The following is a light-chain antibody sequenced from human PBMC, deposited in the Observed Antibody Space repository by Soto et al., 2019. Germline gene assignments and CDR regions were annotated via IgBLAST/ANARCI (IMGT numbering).Light chain of an antibody. V-gene: IGLV6-57*03. Sequence: NFMLTQPHSVSESPGKTVTISCTRTSGSIPSNYVQWYQQRPGSAPTAVIYEDDQRPSGVPDRFSGSIDSSSNSASLTISGLKSEDEAAYYCHSFDSNTVVFGGGTKLTVL. CDR1: SGSIPSNY. CDR3: HSFDSNTVV. CDR2: EDD. J-gene: IGLJ2*01.